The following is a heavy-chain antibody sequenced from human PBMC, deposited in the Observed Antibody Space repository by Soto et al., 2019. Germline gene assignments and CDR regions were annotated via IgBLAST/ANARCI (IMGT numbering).Heavy chain of an antibody. CDR2: IYPGDSDT. J-gene: IGHJ5*02. CDR3: ARQYSSSWYRFPENWFDP. Sequence: PGESLKISCKGSGYSFTSYWIGWVLQMPWKGLEWMGIIYPGDSDTRYSPSFQGQVTISADKSISTAYLQWSSLKASDTAMYYCARQYSSSWYRFPENWFDPWGQGTLVTVSS. D-gene: IGHD6-13*01. CDR1: GYSFTSYW. V-gene: IGHV5-51*01.